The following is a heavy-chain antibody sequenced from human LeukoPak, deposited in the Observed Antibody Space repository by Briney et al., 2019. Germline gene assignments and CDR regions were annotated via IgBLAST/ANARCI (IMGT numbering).Heavy chain of an antibody. J-gene: IGHJ4*02. CDR1: GFTFGSYS. D-gene: IGHD3-16*01. V-gene: IGHV3-48*01. CDR2: VSSSSTI. Sequence: GGSLRLSCAASGFTFGSYSMNWVRQAPGTGLEWVSYVSSSSTIYYADSVKGRFTISRDNAKNSLYLQMNSLRAEDTAVYYCARDNDSRDPPHLDYWGQGTLVTVSS. CDR3: ARDNDSRDPPHLDY.